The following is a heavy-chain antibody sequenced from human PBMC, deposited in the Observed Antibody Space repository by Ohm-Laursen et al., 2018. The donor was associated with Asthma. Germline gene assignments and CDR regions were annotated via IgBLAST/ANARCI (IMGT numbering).Heavy chain of an antibody. D-gene: IGHD3-22*01. Sequence: SLRLSCAASGFTLRSYIMNWVRQAPGKGLEWVGRIESKTDGGTTDYAAPVKGRFTISRDDSKNTLYLQMNSLKTEDTAVYYCTTYRVTMIVIWGQGTLVTVSS. CDR2: IESKTDGGTT. J-gene: IGHJ4*02. CDR1: GFTLRSYI. V-gene: IGHV3-15*04. CDR3: TTYRVTMIVI.